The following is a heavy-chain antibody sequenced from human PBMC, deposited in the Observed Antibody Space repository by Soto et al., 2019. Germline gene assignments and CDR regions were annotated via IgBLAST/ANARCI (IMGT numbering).Heavy chain of an antibody. CDR1: GFTFNHYI. Sequence: PGGSLRLSCAASGFTFNHYIMSWVRQAPGTGLEWVSSISGSGGSTYYADSVKGRFTTSRDNAKNSLYLQMNSLRAEDTAVYYCARDKADYYGSGSYYQDNYYYYGMDVWGQGTTVTVSS. V-gene: IGHV3-23*01. J-gene: IGHJ6*02. D-gene: IGHD3-10*01. CDR3: ARDKADYYGSGSYYQDNYYYYGMDV. CDR2: ISGSGGST.